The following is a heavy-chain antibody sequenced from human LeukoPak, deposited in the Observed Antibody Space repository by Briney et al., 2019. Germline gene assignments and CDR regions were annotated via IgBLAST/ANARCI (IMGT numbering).Heavy chain of an antibody. Sequence: SETLSLTCTVSGGSISSYYWSWIRQPPGKGLEWVGYIYYSGSTNYNPSLKSRVTISVGTSKNQFSLKLRSVTAADTAFYYCARVRLYSGKVGIGGGASGFFDYWGQGAMVTVSS. CDR1: GGSISSYY. CDR3: ARVRLYSGKVGIGGGASGFFDY. CDR2: IYYSGST. D-gene: IGHD3-10*01. J-gene: IGHJ4*02. V-gene: IGHV4-59*08.